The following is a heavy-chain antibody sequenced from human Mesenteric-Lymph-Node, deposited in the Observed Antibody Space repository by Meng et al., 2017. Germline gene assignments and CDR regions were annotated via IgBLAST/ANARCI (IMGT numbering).Heavy chain of an antibody. CDR2: ISSSGSTM. D-gene: IGHD6-13*01. Sequence: GESLKISCAASGFSFNSYEMNWVRQAPGKGLEWVSYISSSGSTMYYADSVKGRFTISRDNAKNSLYLQMNSLRAEDTAVYYCARVILVDSSSWADAFDIWGQGTMVTVSS. J-gene: IGHJ3*02. V-gene: IGHV3-48*03. CDR1: GFSFNSYE. CDR3: ARVILVDSSSWADAFDI.